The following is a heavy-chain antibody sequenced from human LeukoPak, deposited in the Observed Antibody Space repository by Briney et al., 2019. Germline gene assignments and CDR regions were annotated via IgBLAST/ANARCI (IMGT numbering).Heavy chain of an antibody. CDR1: GFIVSSNY. D-gene: IGHD4-17*01. J-gene: IGHJ5*02. CDR3: AKDPGPRLRDNWFDP. Sequence: GGSLRLSCAASGFIVSSNYMSWVRQAPGKGLEWVSIIYSDGSTYYADSVKGRFTISRDNFKNILYFDMNSLRAEDTAVYYCAKDPGPRLRDNWFDPWGQGTLVTVSS. CDR2: IYSDGST. V-gene: IGHV3-53*01.